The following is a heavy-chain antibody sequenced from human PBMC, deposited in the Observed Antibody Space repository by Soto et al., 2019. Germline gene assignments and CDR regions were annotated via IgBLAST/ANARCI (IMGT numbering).Heavy chain of an antibody. D-gene: IGHD4-17*01. CDR1: GFTFSSYA. CDR3: ARVEVSLVYGDYVLNWFDP. CDR2: ISGSGGST. J-gene: IGHJ5*02. Sequence: PGGSLRLSCAASGFTFSSYAMSWVRQAPGKGLEWVSAISGSGGSTYYADSVKGRFTISRDNSKNTLYLQMNSLRAEDTAVYYCARVEVSLVYGDYVLNWFDPWGQGTLVTVSS. V-gene: IGHV3-23*01.